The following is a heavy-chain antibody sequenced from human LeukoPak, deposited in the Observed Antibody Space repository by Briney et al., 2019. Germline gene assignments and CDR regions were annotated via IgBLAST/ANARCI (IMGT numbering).Heavy chain of an antibody. CDR3: ATRLCSSSGCRAYSHFSLDI. CDR1: GFTFDAYA. Sequence: GGSLRLSCAASGFTFDAYAMHWVRHAPGKGLEGVSGISWNSGSIGYADSVKGRFTISRDNAKNSLYLQMSGLRAEDTAVYYCATRLCSSSGCRAYSHFSLDIGGRGTTVTVS. J-gene: IGHJ6*03. CDR2: ISWNSGSI. D-gene: IGHD2-2*01. V-gene: IGHV3-9*01.